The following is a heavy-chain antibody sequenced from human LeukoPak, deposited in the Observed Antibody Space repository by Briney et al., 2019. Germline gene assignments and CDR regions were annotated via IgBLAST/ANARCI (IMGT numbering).Heavy chain of an antibody. V-gene: IGHV1-46*01. Sequence: ASVKVSCKASGYTFTSYYMHWVRQAPGQGLEWMGIINPSGGSTSYAQKFQAIVTMTRYTSTSTVYMELSSLRSEDTAVYYCAREEAAGDSRGFDYWGQGTLVTVSS. CDR1: GYTFTSYY. J-gene: IGHJ4*02. CDR2: INPSGGST. D-gene: IGHD6-13*01. CDR3: AREEAAGDSRGFDY.